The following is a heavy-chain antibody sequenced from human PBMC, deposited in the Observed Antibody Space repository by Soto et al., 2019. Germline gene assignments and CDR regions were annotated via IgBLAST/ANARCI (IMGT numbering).Heavy chain of an antibody. CDR1: GFTFSSYA. V-gene: IGHV3-30*04. CDR2: ISYDGSNK. J-gene: IGHJ6*02. Sequence: GGSLRLSCAASGFTFSSYAMHWVRQAPGKGLEWVAVISYDGSNKYYADSVKGRFTISRDNSKNTLYLQMNSLRAEDTAVYYCARFSSSSWYWYYYGMDVWGQGTTVTVSS. D-gene: IGHD6-13*01. CDR3: ARFSSSSWYWYYYGMDV.